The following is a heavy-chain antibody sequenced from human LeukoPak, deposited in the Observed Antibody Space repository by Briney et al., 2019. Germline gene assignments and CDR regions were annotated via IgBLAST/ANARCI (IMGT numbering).Heavy chain of an antibody. D-gene: IGHD2-2*01. CDR2: IDYSGST. Sequence: SETLSLTCTVSGGSISSNYWSWIRQSPGKGLEWIGCIDYSGSTNYNPSLKSRVTISVDTSRNQFSLKVSSVTAADTAVYYCARGQYHLLYWYFDLWGRGTLVTVSS. V-gene: IGHV4-59*08. J-gene: IGHJ2*01. CDR3: ARGQYHLLYWYFDL. CDR1: GGSISSNY.